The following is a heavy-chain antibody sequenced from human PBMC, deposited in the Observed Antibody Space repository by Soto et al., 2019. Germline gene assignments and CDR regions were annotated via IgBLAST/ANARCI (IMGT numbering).Heavy chain of an antibody. V-gene: IGHV1-18*01. CDR2: ISAYNGNT. Sequence: ASVKVSCKSSGYTFTSYGISWVRQAPGQGLEWMGWISAYNGNTNYTQKLQGRVTMTTDTSTSTAYMELRSLRSDDTAVYYCARDTQLGIDNYYYYGMDVWGQGTTVTVSS. CDR1: GYTFTSYG. J-gene: IGHJ6*02. D-gene: IGHD7-27*01. CDR3: ARDTQLGIDNYYYYGMDV.